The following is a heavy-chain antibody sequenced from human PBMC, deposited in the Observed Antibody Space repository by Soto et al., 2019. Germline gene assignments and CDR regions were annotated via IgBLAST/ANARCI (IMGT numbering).Heavy chain of an antibody. CDR2: INAGNGNT. V-gene: IGHV1-3*01. Sequence: QVQLVQSGAEVKKPGASVKVSCKASVYTFTSYAMHWVRQAPGQRLEWMGWINAGNGNTKYSQKFQGRVTITRDTCASTAYMGLSSLRSEDTAVYYCARPSGGYYDRSGYPAFDYWGQGTLGTVSS. D-gene: IGHD3-22*01. CDR1: VYTFTSYA. J-gene: IGHJ4*02. CDR3: ARPSGGYYDRSGYPAFDY.